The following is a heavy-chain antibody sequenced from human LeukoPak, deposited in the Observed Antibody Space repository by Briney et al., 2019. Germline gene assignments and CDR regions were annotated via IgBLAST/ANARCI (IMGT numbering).Heavy chain of an antibody. CDR2: IVVASGNT. V-gene: IGHV1-58*01. J-gene: IGHJ3*02. D-gene: IGHD1-1*01. CDR1: GFTFATSA. Sequence: ASVKVSCKASGFTFATSAVQWVRQPRGQRLEWMGWIVVASGNTDSAQKFQERVTITRDMSTSTTYMELSSLRSEDTAVYYCAADGNWKDATDAFDIWGQGTMVTVSS. CDR3: AADGNWKDATDAFDI.